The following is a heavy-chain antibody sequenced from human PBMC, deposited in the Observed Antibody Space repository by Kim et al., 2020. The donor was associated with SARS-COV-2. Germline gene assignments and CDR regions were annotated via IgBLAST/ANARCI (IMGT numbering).Heavy chain of an antibody. CDR2: IYPGDSDT. Sequence: GESLKISCKGSGYSFTSYWIGWVRQMPGKGLEWMGIIYPGDSDTRYSPSFQGQVTIPADKSISTAYLQWSSLKASDTAMYYCASTYSSSWNGGLFDYWGQGTLVTVSS. J-gene: IGHJ4*02. CDR3: ASTYSSSWNGGLFDY. V-gene: IGHV5-51*01. D-gene: IGHD6-13*01. CDR1: GYSFTSYW.